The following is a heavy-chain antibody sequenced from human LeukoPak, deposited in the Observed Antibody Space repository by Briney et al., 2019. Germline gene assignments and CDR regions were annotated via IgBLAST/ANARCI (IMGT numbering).Heavy chain of an antibody. CDR3: AKVKSWYYYGSGSYGYFDY. CDR1: GFTFSSYG. CDR2: LSGSGGST. V-gene: IGHV3-23*01. J-gene: IGHJ4*02. Sequence: GGSLRLSCAASGFTFSSYGMSWVRQAPGKGLEWVSALSGSGGSTYYADSVKGRFTISRDNSKNTLYLQMNSLRAEDTAVYYCAKVKSWYYYGSGSYGYFDYWGQGTLVTVSS. D-gene: IGHD3-10*01.